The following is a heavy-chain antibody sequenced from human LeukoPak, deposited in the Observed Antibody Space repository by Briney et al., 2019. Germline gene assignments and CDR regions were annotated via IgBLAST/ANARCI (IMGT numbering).Heavy chain of an antibody. D-gene: IGHD3-22*01. CDR1: GFTVSSNY. CDR3: ARDSYYYDSSGLITEYFQH. V-gene: IGHV3-11*04. J-gene: IGHJ1*01. CDR2: ISSSGSTI. Sequence: PGGSLRLSCAASGFTVSSNYMSWVRQAPGKGLEWVSYISSSGSTIYYADSVKGRFTISRDNAKNSLYLQMNSLRAEDTAVYYCARDSYYYDSSGLITEYFQHWGQGTLVTVSS.